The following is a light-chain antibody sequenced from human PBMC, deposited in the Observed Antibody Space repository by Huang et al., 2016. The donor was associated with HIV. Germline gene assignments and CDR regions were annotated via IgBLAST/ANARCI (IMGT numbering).Light chain of an antibody. CDR3: QQYNNWPPKYT. Sequence: EIVLTQSPATLSVSPGERATLSCRASQSVSSNLAWYQQKPGQAPRLLIYVASNRSTGIPAGFSGSGSGTEFTLTISSLQSEDFAVYYCQQYNNWPPKYTFGQGTKLEIK. CDR1: QSVSSN. J-gene: IGKJ2*01. V-gene: IGKV3-15*01. CDR2: VAS.